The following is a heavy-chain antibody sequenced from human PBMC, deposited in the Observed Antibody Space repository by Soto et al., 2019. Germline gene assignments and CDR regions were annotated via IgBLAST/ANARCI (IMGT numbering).Heavy chain of an antibody. D-gene: IGHD5-12*01. CDR2: IKGDGSET. V-gene: IGHV3-74*01. J-gene: IGHJ4*02. CDR3: LRGNSGYGNFDY. CDR1: GFTFSSYW. Sequence: GGSLRLSCAASGFTFSSYWMHWVRQAPGKGLVWVSRIKGDGSETNYADSVKGRFTISRDNAKNTLYLQLNSLRAEDTAVYYCLRGNSGYGNFDYWGQGTRVTVS.